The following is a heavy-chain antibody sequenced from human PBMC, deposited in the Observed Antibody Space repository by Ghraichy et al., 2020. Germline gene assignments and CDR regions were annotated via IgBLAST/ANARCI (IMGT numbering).Heavy chain of an antibody. J-gene: IGHJ4*02. Sequence: GGSLRLSCAASGFKFNSYWMSWVRQAPGKGLEWVANTKHDESEKYYVASVKGRFAISRDNAKNSLYLQMSSLGAEDTAVYYCVRVAYASFCDYDNDCYYPVKFDLWGQGTPVTVSS. CDR2: TKHDESEK. V-gene: IGHV3-7*01. D-gene: IGHD2-21*02. CDR1: GFKFNSYW. CDR3: VRVAYASFCDYDNDCYYPVKFDL.